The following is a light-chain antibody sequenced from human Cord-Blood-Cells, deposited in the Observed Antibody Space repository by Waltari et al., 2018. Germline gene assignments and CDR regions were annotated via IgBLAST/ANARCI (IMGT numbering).Light chain of an antibody. CDR3: QQYNNWPPLT. V-gene: IGKV3-15*01. Sequence: EILMTQSQATLSVSPGERATLSCRASQSVSSNLAWYQQKPGQAPRLLIYGASTRATGIPASFSGSGSGTEFTLTISSLQSEDFAVYYCQQYNNWPPLTFGGGTKVEIK. CDR1: QSVSSN. CDR2: GAS. J-gene: IGKJ4*01.